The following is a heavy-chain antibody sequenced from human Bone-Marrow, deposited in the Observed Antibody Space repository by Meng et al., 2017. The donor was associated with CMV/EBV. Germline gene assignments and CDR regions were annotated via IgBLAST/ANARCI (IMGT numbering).Heavy chain of an antibody. D-gene: IGHD2-8*02. Sequence: KVSCKGSGYSFTSYWIGWVRQMPGKGLEWMGIIYPGDSDTRYSPSFQGQVTISADKSISTAYLQWGSLKASDTAMYYCARLSHYWSMGFWGQGTLVTVSS. CDR2: IYPGDSDT. CDR3: ARLSHYWSMGF. V-gene: IGHV5-51*01. CDR1: GYSFTSYW. J-gene: IGHJ4*02.